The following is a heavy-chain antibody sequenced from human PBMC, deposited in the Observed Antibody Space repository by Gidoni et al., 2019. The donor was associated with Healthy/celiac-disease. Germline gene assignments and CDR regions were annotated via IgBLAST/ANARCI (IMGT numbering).Heavy chain of an antibody. CDR3: ARISSGYYYYNIGYSYLTEYFQH. V-gene: IGHV2-26*01. Sequence: QVTLKESGPVLVKPTETLTLTCTVPGFSLSNDRMGVNWIRQPPGKALEWLAHISPNDEKSYSTSLKSRLTISKDTSKSQVVLTMTNMDPVDTATYFCARISSGYYYYNIGYSYLTEYFQHWGQGTLVTVSS. CDR1: GFSLSNDRMG. D-gene: IGHD3-22*01. J-gene: IGHJ1*01. CDR2: ISPNDEK.